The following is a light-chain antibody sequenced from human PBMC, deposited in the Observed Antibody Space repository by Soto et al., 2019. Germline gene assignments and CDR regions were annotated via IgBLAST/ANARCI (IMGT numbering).Light chain of an antibody. Sequence: QSVLTKPPSVSAAPGQRVTISCSGSSSNIGGNSVSWYQQLPGTAPKLLIYDDDKRPSGIPDRFSGSKSGTSATLGITGFQTGDEADYYCGSWDSSLSAEVFGPATKVTVL. V-gene: IGLV1-51*01. J-gene: IGLJ1*01. CDR1: SSNIGGNS. CDR2: DDD. CDR3: GSWDSSLSAEV.